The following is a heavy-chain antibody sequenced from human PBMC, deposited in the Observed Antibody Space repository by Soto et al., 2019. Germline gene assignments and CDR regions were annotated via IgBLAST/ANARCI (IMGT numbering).Heavy chain of an antibody. J-gene: IGHJ4*02. CDR2: ISGSGSRT. Sequence: GGSLRLPCAPSGFTLSTYAMTWVRQAPGKGLEWVSAISGSGSRTNYADSVKGRFTVSRDNSKNILSLQMNSLRAEDTAVYYCAKERPTNACFDYWGPGTLVTVSS. CDR3: AKERPTNACFDY. CDR1: GFTLSTYA. V-gene: IGHV3-23*01. D-gene: IGHD2-2*01.